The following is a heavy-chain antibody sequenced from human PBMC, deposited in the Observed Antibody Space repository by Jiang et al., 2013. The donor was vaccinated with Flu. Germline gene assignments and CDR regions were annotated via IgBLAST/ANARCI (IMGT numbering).Heavy chain of an antibody. J-gene: IGHJ4*02. D-gene: IGHD3-22*01. CDR3: ARERRVLDSSGLNYFDY. Sequence: GRTYYRSKWYNDYAVSVKSRITINPDTSKNQFSLQLNSVTPEDTAVYYCARERRVLDSSGLNYFDYWGQGTLVTVSS. V-gene: IGHV6-1*01. CDR2: TYYRSKWYN.